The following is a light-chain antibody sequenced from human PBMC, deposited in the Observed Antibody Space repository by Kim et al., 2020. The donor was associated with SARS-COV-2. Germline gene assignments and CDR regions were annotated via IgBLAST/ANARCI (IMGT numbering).Light chain of an antibody. J-gene: IGLJ3*02. CDR2: KDS. CDR3: QVWDSRSVM. V-gene: IGLV3-9*01. Sequence: SYELTQPLSVSVALGQTARITCEANKIGNRHVNWYQHKPGQAPVMVIHKDSNRPSWIPEGFSGANSGKMATLTISRTQAGDEADYYCQVWDSRSVMFGGG. CDR1: KIGNRH.